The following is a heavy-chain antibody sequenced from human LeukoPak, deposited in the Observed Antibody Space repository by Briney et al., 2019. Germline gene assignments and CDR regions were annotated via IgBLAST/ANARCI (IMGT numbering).Heavy chain of an antibody. V-gene: IGHV3-74*03. CDR2: INSDGSCT. J-gene: IGHJ2*01. Sequence: GGSLRLSCAASGFTFSIYWMHWVRHLPGKGLVWVAHINSDGSCTTYADSVKGRFTISRDNAKNTLYLQMNSLRVEDTAVFYCARGKPVVDTNWYFELWGRGTLVTVSS. CDR1: GFTFSIYW. CDR3: ARGKPVVDTNWYFEL. D-gene: IGHD3-22*01.